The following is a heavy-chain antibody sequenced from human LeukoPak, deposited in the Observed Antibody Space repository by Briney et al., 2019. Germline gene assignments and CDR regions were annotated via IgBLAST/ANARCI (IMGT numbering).Heavy chain of an antibody. CDR2: IYYSGNT. Sequence: SETLSLTCTVSGVSISSSNSYWGWIRQPPGKGLEWIGSIYYSGNTYYNASLKSQVSIPIDTSKNQFSPRLTSVTAADTAVYYCARQTGSGLFILPGGQGTLVTVSS. J-gene: IGHJ4*02. CDR3: ARQTGSGLFILP. CDR1: GVSISSSNSY. D-gene: IGHD3/OR15-3a*01. V-gene: IGHV4-39*01.